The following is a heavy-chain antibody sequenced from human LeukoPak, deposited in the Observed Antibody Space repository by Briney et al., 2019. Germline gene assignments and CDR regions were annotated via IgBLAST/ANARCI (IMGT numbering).Heavy chain of an antibody. V-gene: IGHV1-8*01. CDR1: GYTFTSYG. CDR3: ATAYSSGWPTVFLAY. D-gene: IGHD6-19*01. Sequence: ASVKVSCKASGYTFTSYGINWVRQATGQGLEWMGWMNPNSGNTGYAQKFQGRVTMTRNTSISTAYMELSSLRSEDTAVYYCATAYSSGWPTVFLAYWGQGTLVTVSS. CDR2: MNPNSGNT. J-gene: IGHJ4*02.